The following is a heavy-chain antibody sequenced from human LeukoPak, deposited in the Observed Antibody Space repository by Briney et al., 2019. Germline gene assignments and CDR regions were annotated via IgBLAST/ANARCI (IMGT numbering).Heavy chain of an antibody. V-gene: IGHV1-46*01. CDR3: ARGGYSGPSGWGIDY. CDR2: INPSGGST. D-gene: IGHD6-19*01. J-gene: IGHJ4*02. Sequence: ASVKVSCKASGYTFTSYYMHWVRQAPGQGLEWMGIINPSGGSTSYAQKFQGRVTMTRDTSTSTVYMELSSLRSEDTAVYYCARGGYSGPSGWGIDYWGQGTLVTVSS. CDR1: GYTFTSYY.